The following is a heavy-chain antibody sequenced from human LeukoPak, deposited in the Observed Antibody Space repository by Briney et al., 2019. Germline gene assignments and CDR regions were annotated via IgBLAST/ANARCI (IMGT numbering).Heavy chain of an antibody. CDR3: ARAGIAVAGRNWYFDL. D-gene: IGHD6-19*01. CDR2: IMPVSSTV. J-gene: IGHJ2*01. CDR1: GGTFSNYG. Sequence: GASVKVSCKASGGTFSNYGISWVRQAPGEGLEWMGGIMPVSSTVSYAQKFRGRVTITADESTSTAYMELSSLRSEDTAVYHCARAGIAVAGRNWYFDLWGRGTLVTVSS. V-gene: IGHV1-69*13.